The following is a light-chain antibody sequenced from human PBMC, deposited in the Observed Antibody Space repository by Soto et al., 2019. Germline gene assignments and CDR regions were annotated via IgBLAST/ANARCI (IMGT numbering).Light chain of an antibody. CDR1: QNVNNR. CDR2: GAS. V-gene: IGKV3-15*01. J-gene: IGKJ1*01. CDR3: QHFNSWPLL. Sequence: EIVMTQSPAMLSVSPGERATLSCRASQNVNNRLAWYQQKAGQPPRLLIYGASTRATGIPARFSGSGSGTEFTLTISSLQFEDFAVYYCQHFNSWPLLFGQGTKVDIK.